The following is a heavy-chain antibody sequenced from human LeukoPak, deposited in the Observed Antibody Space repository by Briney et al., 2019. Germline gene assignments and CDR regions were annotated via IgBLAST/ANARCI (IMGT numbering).Heavy chain of an antibody. V-gene: IGHV4-61*01. CDR3: ARARYYDFWSGYSPLDY. CDR2: IYYSGST. J-gene: IGHJ4*02. D-gene: IGHD3-3*01. CDR1: GGSISSGSYY. Sequence: SETLSLTCTVSGGSISSGSYYWSWIRQPPGKGLEWIGYIYYSGSTNYNPSLKSRVTISVDTSKNQFSLKLSSVTAADTAVYYCARARYYDFWSGYSPLDYWGQGTLVTVSS.